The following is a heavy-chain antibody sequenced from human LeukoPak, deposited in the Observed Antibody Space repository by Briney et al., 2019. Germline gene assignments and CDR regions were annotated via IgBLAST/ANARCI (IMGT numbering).Heavy chain of an antibody. D-gene: IGHD5-12*01. CDR1: GGSISSGGDS. CDR3: ARALVGYYFDY. V-gene: IGHV4-30-2*01. CDR2: IYHSGST. Sequence: SETLSLTCAVSGGSISSGGDSWSWIRQPPGKGLEWIGYIYHSGSTYYNPSLKSRVTISVDRSKNQFSLKLSSVTAADTAVYYCARALVGYYFDYWGQGTLVAVSS. J-gene: IGHJ4*02.